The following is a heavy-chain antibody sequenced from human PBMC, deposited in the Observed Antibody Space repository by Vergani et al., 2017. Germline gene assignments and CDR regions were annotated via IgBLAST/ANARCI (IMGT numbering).Heavy chain of an antibody. CDR2: IYYSGST. V-gene: IGHV4-59*01. CDR3: ARVRGAAAGIWHDAFDI. J-gene: IGHJ3*02. CDR1: GGSISSYY. Sequence: QVQLQESGPGLVKPSETLSLTCTVSGGSISSYYWSWIRQPQGKGLEWIGYIYYSGSTNYHPSLKSRVTISVDTSKNQFSLKLSSVTAADTAVYYCARVRGAAAGIWHDAFDIWGQGTMVTGSS. D-gene: IGHD6-13*01.